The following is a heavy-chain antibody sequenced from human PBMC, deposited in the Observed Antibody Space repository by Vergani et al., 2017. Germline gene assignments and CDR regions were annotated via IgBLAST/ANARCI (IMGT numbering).Heavy chain of an antibody. CDR2: ISGSGGNT. D-gene: IGHD2-21*01. V-gene: IGHV3-23*01. J-gene: IGHJ6*02. Sequence: EVQLLESGGNLIQPGGSLRLSCGASGFTFSSYAMTWVRLAPGKGLQWVSAISGSGGNTFYTEAVKGRFTISRDNSKDTLYLQMNSLRVEDTAIYYCAKARDPNCKGGNCYSYYYGLDLWGQGTTVTVSS. CDR3: AKARDPNCKGGNCYSYYYGLDL. CDR1: GFTFSSYA.